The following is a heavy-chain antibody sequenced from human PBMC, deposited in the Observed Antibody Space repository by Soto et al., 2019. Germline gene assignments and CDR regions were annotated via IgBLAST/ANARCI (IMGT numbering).Heavy chain of an antibody. J-gene: IGHJ4*02. V-gene: IGHV4-34*01. D-gene: IGHD2-2*01. CDR3: ASGGWDIVVVPAAPFDY. Sequence: SETLSLTCAVYGGSFSGYYWSWIRQPPGKGLEWIGEINHSGSTNYNPSLKSRVTISVDTSRNQFSLKLSSVTAADTAVYYCASGGWDIVVVPAAPFDYWGQGTLVTVSS. CDR2: INHSGST. CDR1: GGSFSGYY.